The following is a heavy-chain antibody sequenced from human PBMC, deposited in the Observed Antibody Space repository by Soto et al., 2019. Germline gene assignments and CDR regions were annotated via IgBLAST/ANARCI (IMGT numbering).Heavy chain of an antibody. D-gene: IGHD4-17*01. CDR2: ISYDGSNK. V-gene: IGHV3-30*18. CDR1: GFTFSNYG. Sequence: QVQLVESGGGVVQPGRSLRLSCAASGFTFSNYGMHWVRQAPGKGLEWVAVISYDGSNKYYADSVKGRFTISRDNSKNTLYLKMNSLRAADTAVYYWGQEDVYGHRRKAFDIWGQGTMVTVSS. J-gene: IGHJ3*02. CDR3: GQEDVYGHRRKAFDI.